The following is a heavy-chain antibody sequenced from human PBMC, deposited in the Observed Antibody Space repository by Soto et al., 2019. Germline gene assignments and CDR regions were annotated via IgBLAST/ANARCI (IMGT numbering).Heavy chain of an antibody. V-gene: IGHV4-4*07. D-gene: IGHD3-16*02. CDR2: IYANGNA. CDR1: GGSFFSYY. CDR3: ARGVRDGYYGMDV. J-gene: IGHJ6*02. Sequence: QAQLQESGPGLVKPSETLSLTCSVSGGSFFSYYWTWIRQPAGKGLEWLGRIYANGNANYNPSLKSRVTMSADTSKNQFSLRLRSVTAADTAVYYCARGVRDGYYGMDVWGPGDTVTVSS.